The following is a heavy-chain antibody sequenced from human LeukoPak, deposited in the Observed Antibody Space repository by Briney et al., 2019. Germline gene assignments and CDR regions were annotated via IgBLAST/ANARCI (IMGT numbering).Heavy chain of an antibody. D-gene: IGHD3-10*01. V-gene: IGHV3-23*01. Sequence: GGSLRLSCAASGFMFSTYAMNWVRQAPGKGLEWVSAISGSGGTTYYADSVKGRFTISRDNAKNSLYLQMNSLRAEDTAVYYCAREGFGELSEAFDIWGQGTMVTVSS. CDR3: AREGFGELSEAFDI. CDR1: GFMFSTYA. CDR2: ISGSGGTT. J-gene: IGHJ3*02.